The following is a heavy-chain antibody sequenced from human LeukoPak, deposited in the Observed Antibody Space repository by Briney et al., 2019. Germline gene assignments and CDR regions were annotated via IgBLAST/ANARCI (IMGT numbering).Heavy chain of an antibody. Sequence: PSETLSLTCTVSGGSISSGGYYWSWIRQHPGKGLEWVSIIHAGGGTYYADSVEGRFAISRDNSKNTLYLQMNSLRVEDTAIYYCARDSYCTGDSCKSGPWGQGTLVTVSS. CDR3: ARDSYCTGDSCKSGP. CDR2: IHAGGGT. J-gene: IGHJ5*02. V-gene: IGHV3-53*01. D-gene: IGHD2-15*01. CDR1: GGSISSGGYY.